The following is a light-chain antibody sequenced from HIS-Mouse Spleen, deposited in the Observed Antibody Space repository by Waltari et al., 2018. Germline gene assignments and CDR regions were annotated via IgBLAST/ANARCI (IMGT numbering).Light chain of an antibody. CDR2: RDS. J-gene: IGLJ3*02. V-gene: IGLV3-9*01. Sequence: SYELTQPLSVSVALGQTARITCGGNNMGSKNVHWYQQKPGQATVLVIYRDSNRPSGIPERFSGSNSGNTATLTISRAQAGDEADYYCQVWDSSTWVFGGGTKLTVL. CDR3: QVWDSSTWV. CDR1: NMGSKN.